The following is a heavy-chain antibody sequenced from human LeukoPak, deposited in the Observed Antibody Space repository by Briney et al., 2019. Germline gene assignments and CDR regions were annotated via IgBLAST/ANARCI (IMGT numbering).Heavy chain of an antibody. CDR1: GFTFSTHN. V-gene: IGHV3-21*01. Sequence: GGSLTLSCAVSGFTFSTHNMNWVRQAPGKGLEWVSSISSTGTDINYADSVKARFTISRDNAKNSLYLQINSLRAEDTAVYYCASLDRGYYYSFDYWGQGTLVTVSS. CDR2: ISSTGTDI. D-gene: IGHD2/OR15-2a*01. J-gene: IGHJ4*02. CDR3: ASLDRGYYYSFDY.